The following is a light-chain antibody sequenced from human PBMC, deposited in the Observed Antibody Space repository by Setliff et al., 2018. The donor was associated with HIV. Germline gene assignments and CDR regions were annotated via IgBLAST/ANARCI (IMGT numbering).Light chain of an antibody. J-gene: IGLJ1*01. CDR3: SSYAGTFTLYA. CDR2: DVN. V-gene: IGLV2-11*01. Sequence: QSVLTQPRSVSGSPGQSVTISCTGTSSDVGGYNFVSWYQQHPGKAPKFIIYDVNKRPSGVPDRFSGSKSGNTASLTISGLQAEDEADYYCSSYAGTFTLYALGTGTKVTVL. CDR1: SSDVGGYNF.